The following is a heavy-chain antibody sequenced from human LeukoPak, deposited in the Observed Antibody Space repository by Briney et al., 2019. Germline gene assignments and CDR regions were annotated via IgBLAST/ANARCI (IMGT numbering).Heavy chain of an antibody. CDR2: ISAYNGNT. D-gene: IGHD4-23*01. CDR1: DYTFTTYG. Sequence: ASVKVSCKASDYTFTTYGISWVRQAPGQGLEWMGWISAYNGNTNYAQNLQGRVTMTTDTSTSTAYMELRSLNSGDTAVYYCARALVVTSPFDYWGQGTLVTVSS. V-gene: IGHV1-18*01. J-gene: IGHJ4*02. CDR3: ARALVVTSPFDY.